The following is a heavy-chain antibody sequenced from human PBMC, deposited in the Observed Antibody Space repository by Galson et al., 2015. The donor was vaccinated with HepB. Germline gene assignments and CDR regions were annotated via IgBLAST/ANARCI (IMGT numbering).Heavy chain of an antibody. V-gene: IGHV1-18*01. Sequence: SVKVSCKASGYTFTTYGISWVRQAPGQGLEWVGWISTSSRKTDYAQKLQGRVTMTTDTTTSTAYMELRSLRSDDTAVYYCARGGVMPILNYYYGMDVWGQGTTVTVSS. J-gene: IGHJ6*02. CDR1: GYTFTTYG. CDR2: ISTSSRKT. CDR3: ARGGVMPILNYYYGMDV. D-gene: IGHD3-16*01.